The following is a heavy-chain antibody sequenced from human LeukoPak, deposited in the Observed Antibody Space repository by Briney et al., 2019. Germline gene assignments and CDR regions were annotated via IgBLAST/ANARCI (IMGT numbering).Heavy chain of an antibody. V-gene: IGHV3-30*04. D-gene: IGHD3-3*01. J-gene: IGHJ4*02. Sequence: PGGSLRLSCAASGFNFVNYAMHWVRQAPGKGLDWVALISYDGSFQSYADSVKGRFTISRDSSTNTVSLQMNSLRGEDTAIYYCAREIRGYYAAYWGQGIQVTVSS. CDR1: GFNFVNYA. CDR3: AREIRGYYAAY. CDR2: ISYDGSFQ.